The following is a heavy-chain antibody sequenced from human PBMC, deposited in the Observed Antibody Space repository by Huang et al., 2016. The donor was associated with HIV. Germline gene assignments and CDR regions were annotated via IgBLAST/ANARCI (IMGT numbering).Heavy chain of an antibody. CDR1: GGSFRNYF. D-gene: IGHD3-9*01. J-gene: IGHJ4*02. CDR2: INHSGRT. Sequence: QVHLQQWGAGLLKPSEALSLTCAVYGGSFRNYFWSWIRQPPGKGLEWIGEINHSGRTSYSPSLKSRVTISVDTSKNQFSLKRSSVTAADTALNYCARVEINTLTGYFSSFDNWGQGTLVTVSS. V-gene: IGHV4-34*01. CDR3: ARVEINTLTGYFSSFDN.